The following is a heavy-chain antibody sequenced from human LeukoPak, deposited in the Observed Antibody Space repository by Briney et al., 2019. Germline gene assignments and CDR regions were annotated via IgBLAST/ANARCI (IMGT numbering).Heavy chain of an antibody. CDR3: ARDSRVPAATPFDY. J-gene: IGHJ4*02. V-gene: IGHV4-34*01. Sequence: SETLSLTCAVYGGSFSGYYWSWIRQPPGKGLEWIGEINHSGSTNYNPSLKSRVTISVDTSKNQFSLKLSSVTAADTAVYYCARDSRVPAATPFDYWGQGTLVTVSS. CDR2: INHSGST. CDR1: GGSFSGYY. D-gene: IGHD2-2*01.